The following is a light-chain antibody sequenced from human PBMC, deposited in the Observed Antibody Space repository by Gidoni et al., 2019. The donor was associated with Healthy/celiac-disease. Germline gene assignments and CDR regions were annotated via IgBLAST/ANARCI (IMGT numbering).Light chain of an antibody. J-gene: IGLJ1*01. V-gene: IGLV2-23*01. CDR3: CSYAGSSYYV. Sequence: QSAMTQPASESGSPGQSITISCTGTSSDVGSYNLVSWYQQHPGKAPKLMFYEGSKRPSGVSNRFSGSKSGNTASLTISGLQAEDEADYYCCSYAGSSYYVFGTGTKVTVL. CDR2: EGS. CDR1: SSDVGSYNL.